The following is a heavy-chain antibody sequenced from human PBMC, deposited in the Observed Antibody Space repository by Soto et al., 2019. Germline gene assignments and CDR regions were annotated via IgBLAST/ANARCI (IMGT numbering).Heavy chain of an antibody. CDR2: IYSSGDT. CDR3: GILPLGKFNS. Sequence: GGSLRLSCAASGFTVSSNYMTWVRQAPGKGLEWVSVIYSSGDTYYADSVKGRFTISRDNSKNTLDLQMNSLRAEDTALYYCGILPLGKFNSWGQVILVTVS. CDR1: GFTVSSNY. D-gene: IGHD1-26*01. V-gene: IGHV3-66*01. J-gene: IGHJ4*02.